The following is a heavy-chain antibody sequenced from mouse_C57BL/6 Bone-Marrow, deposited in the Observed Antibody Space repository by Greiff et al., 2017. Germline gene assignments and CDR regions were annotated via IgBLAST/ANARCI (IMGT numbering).Heavy chain of an antibody. V-gene: IGHV1-85*01. CDR2: IYPRDGST. CDR3: ASDYVAMDY. Sequence: ESGPELVKPGASVKLSCKASGYTFTSYDINWVKQRPGQGLEWIGWIYPRDGSTKYDEKFKGKATLTVDTSSSTAYMELHSLTSEDSAVYFCASDYVAMDYWGQGTSVTVSS. J-gene: IGHJ4*01. CDR1: GYTFTSYD.